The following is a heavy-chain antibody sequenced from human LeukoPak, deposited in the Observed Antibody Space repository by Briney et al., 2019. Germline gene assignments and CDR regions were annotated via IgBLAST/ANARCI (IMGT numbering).Heavy chain of an antibody. CDR2: ISGSGGST. D-gene: IGHD3-3*01. CDR3: AAPRPYYDFWSGYY. CDR1: GFTFSSYG. V-gene: IGHV3-23*01. Sequence: GGSLRLSCAASGFTFSSYGMHWVRQAPGKGLEWVSAISGSGGSTYYADSVKGRFTISRDNSKNTLYLQMNSLRAEDTAVYYCAAPRPYYDFWSGYYWGQGTLVTVSS. J-gene: IGHJ4*02.